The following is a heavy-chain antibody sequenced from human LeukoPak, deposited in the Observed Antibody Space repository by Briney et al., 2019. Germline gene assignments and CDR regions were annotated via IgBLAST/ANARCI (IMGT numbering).Heavy chain of an antibody. CDR3: ARGYYDFWSGYPTFDY. D-gene: IGHD3-3*01. V-gene: IGHV1-18*01. J-gene: IGHJ4*02. Sequence: ASVKVSCKASGYTFTSYGISWVRQAPGQGLEWMGWISAYNGNTNYAQKLQGRVTVTTDTSTSTAYMELRSLRSDDTAVYYCARGYYDFWSGYPTFDYWGQGTLVTVSS. CDR1: GYTFTSYG. CDR2: ISAYNGNT.